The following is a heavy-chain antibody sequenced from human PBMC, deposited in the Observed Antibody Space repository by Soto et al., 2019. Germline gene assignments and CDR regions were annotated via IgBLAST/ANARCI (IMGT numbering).Heavy chain of an antibody. J-gene: IGHJ4*02. CDR1: GFTFSSYA. D-gene: IGHD6-19*01. V-gene: IGHV3-23*01. CDR2: ISGSGGST. CDR3: AKVPYSSGQYYFDS. Sequence: LRLSCAASGFTFSSYAMSWVRQAPGKGLAWVSAISGSGGSTYYADSVKGRFTISRDNSKNTLYLQMNSLRAEDTAVYYCAKVPYSSGQYYFDSWRQAPLVTVSS.